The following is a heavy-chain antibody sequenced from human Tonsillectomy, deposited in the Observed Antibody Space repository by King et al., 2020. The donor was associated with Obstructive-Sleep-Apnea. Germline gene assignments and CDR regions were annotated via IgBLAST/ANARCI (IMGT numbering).Heavy chain of an antibody. Sequence: VQLVESGGGVVQPGRSLRLSCAASGFTFNTYTMHWVRQAPGKGLEWVAIISHDGTNENYADSVKGRFTISRDNSKNTLYLQMNSLRSEDTAVYYCAGLDYGMDVWGQGTTVTVSS. CDR1: GFTFNTYT. CDR2: ISHDGTNE. J-gene: IGHJ6*02. V-gene: IGHV3-30-3*01. CDR3: AGLDYGMDV.